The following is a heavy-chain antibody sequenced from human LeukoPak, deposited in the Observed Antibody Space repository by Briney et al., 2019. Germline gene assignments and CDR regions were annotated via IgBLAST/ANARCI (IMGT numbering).Heavy chain of an antibody. CDR3: ASNGYYCIEV. CDR2: IYHDGST. V-gene: IGHV4-4*02. J-gene: IGHJ6*03. Sequence: SGTLSLTCAVSGGSISGTNWWSWVRQPPGKGLEWIGEIYHDGSTNYNPSLKSRVTISVDKSKSQFSLRLSSVTAADTAAYYCASNGYYCIEVWGKGTTVTVSS. D-gene: IGHD2-8*01. CDR1: GGSISGTNW.